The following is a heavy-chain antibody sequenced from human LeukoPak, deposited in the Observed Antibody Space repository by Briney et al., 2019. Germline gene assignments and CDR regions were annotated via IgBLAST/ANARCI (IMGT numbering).Heavy chain of an antibody. V-gene: IGHV3-48*03. CDR2: ISSSGSTI. CDR3: AELGITMIGGV. Sequence: GGSLRPSCAASGFTFSSYEMNWVRQAPGKGLEWVSYISSSGSTIYYADSVKGRFTISRDNAKNSLYLQMNSLRAEDTAVYYCAELGITMIGGVWGKGTTVTVSS. CDR1: GFTFSSYE. J-gene: IGHJ6*04. D-gene: IGHD3-10*02.